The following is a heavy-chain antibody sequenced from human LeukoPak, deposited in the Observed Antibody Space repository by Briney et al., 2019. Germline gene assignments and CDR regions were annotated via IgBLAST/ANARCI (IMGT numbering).Heavy chain of an antibody. J-gene: IGHJ6*04. CDR3: AELGITMIGGV. Sequence: GGSLRLSCAASGFPFSSYWMSWVRQAPGKGLEWVANIKQDGSEKYYVDSVKGRFTISRDNARNSLYLQMNSLRAEDTAVYYCAELGITMIGGVWGKGTTVTISS. CDR2: IKQDGSEK. V-gene: IGHV3-7*01. CDR1: GFPFSSYW. D-gene: IGHD3-10*02.